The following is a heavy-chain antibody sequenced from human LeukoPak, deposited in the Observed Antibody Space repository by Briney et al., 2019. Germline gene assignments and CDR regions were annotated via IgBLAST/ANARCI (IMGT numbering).Heavy chain of an antibody. J-gene: IGHJ4*02. Sequence: GGSLSLSCVASGFTFSSYSINWVRQAPGKGLEWVSSISSSSSYIYYADSVKGRCTISRDNAKNSLYLQMNSLRAEDTAVYYCARGDYGDYGTANDYWGQGTLVTVSS. V-gene: IGHV3-21*01. CDR1: GFTFSSYS. D-gene: IGHD4-17*01. CDR3: ARGDYGDYGTANDY. CDR2: ISSSSSYI.